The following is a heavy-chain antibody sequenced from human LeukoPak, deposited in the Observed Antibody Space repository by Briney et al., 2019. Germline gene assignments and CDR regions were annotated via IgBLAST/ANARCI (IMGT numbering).Heavy chain of an antibody. J-gene: IGHJ5*02. V-gene: IGHV4-4*02. CDR2: IYHLGTT. D-gene: IGHD3-10*01. Sequence: SETLSLTCTVSGGSISSSNWWSWVRQPPGKGLEYIGDIYHLGTTNYNPSLKSRVTISEDTSKNQFSLKLSSVTATDTAVYYCARDVRFGNNNWFDPWGQGTLVTVSS. CDR1: GGSISSSNW. CDR3: ARDVRFGNNNWFDP.